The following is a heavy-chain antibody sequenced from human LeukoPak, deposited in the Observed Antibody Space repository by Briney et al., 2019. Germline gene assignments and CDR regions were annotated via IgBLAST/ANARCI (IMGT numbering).Heavy chain of an antibody. J-gene: IGHJ6*04. CDR3: ARGGPAATNYSVDYYYYGMDV. Sequence: ASVKVSCKASGGTFSIYAISWVRQAPGQGLEWMGGIIPIFGTANYAQKFQGRVTITADESTSTAYMELSSLRSEDTAVYYCARGGPAATNYSVDYYYYGMDVWGKGTTVTVSS. CDR2: IIPIFGTA. CDR1: GGTFSIYA. D-gene: IGHD2-2*01. V-gene: IGHV1-69*13.